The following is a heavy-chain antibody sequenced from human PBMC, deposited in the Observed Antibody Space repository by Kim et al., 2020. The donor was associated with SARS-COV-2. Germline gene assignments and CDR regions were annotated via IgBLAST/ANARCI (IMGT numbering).Heavy chain of an antibody. D-gene: IGHD6-13*01. V-gene: IGHV3-48*03. CDR2: ISSSGRTI. CDR3: ARGGYSSSKVYGMDV. Sequence: GGSLRLSCAASGFTFSSYEMNWVRQAPGKGLEWVSYISSSGRTIYYADSVKGRFTISRDNAKNSLYLQMNSLRAEDTAVYYCARGGYSSSKVYGMDVWGQGTTVTVSS. CDR1: GFTFSSYE. J-gene: IGHJ6*02.